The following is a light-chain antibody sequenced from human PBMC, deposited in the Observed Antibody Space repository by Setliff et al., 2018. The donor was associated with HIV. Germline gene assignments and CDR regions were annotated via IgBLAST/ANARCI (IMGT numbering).Light chain of an antibody. J-gene: IGKJ4*01. CDR3: QQRSNWPLT. Sequence: EVVLTQSPATLSLSPGERATLSCRDSQTVSSYLAWYQQKPCQAPRLLIYDASNRATGIPVRFSGSGSGKDFTLTISSLEPEDFAVYYCQQRSNWPLTFGGGTRWIS. V-gene: IGKV3-11*01. CDR1: QTVSSY. CDR2: DAS.